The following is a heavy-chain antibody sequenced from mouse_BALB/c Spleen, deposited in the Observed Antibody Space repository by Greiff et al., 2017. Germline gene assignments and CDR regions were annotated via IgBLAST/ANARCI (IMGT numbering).Heavy chain of an antibody. D-gene: IGHD1-2*01. V-gene: IGHV1-39*01. J-gene: IGHJ4*01. CDR1: GYSFTGYN. Sequence: QLQESGPELEKPGASVKISCKASGYSFTGYNMNWVKQSNGKSLEWIGNIDPYYGGTSYNQKFKGKATLTVDKSSSTAYMQLKSLTSEDSAVYYCARGPLTTATYAMDYWGQGTSVTVSS. CDR3: ARGPLTTATYAMDY. CDR2: IDPYYGGT.